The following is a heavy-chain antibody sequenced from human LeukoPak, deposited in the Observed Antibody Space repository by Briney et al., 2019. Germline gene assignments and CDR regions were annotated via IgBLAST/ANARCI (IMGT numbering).Heavy chain of an antibody. V-gene: IGHV5-51*01. D-gene: IGHD1-26*01. J-gene: IGHJ4*02. CDR1: GYPFTSSW. CDR3: AIQGSGSYSSDY. Sequence: GESLKISCKGSGYPFTSSWIGWVRQMPGKSVGWMGIIYPGDSDTRYSPSFQGQVTISADKSISTAYLQCRSLEAWDTAMYYCAIQGSGSYSSDYWGEGTLVTVSS. CDR2: IYPGDSDT.